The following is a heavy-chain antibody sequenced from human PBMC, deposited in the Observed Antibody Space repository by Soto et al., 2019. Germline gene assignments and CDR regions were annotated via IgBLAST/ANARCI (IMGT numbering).Heavy chain of an antibody. Sequence: ASVKVSCKASGYTFTSYYMHWVRQAPGQGLEWMGIINPSGGSTSYAQKFQGRVTMTRDTSTSTVYMELSSLRSEDTAVYYCAAGITMVRGVMNDAPNEPYYYYGMDVWG. V-gene: IGHV1-46*01. CDR1: GYTFTSYY. CDR3: AAGITMVRGVMNDAPNEPYYYYGMDV. D-gene: IGHD3-10*01. J-gene: IGHJ6*02. CDR2: INPSGGST.